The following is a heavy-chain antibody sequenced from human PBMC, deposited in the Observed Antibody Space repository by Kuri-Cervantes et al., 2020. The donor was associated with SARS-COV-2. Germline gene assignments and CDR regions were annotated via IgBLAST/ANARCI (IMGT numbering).Heavy chain of an antibody. V-gene: IGHV4-39*07. CDR2: IKYSGST. J-gene: IGHJ6*03. Sequence: SETLSLTCTVSGGSISSSSYYWGWIRQPPGKGLEWIGSIKYSGSTYYNPSLKSRVTISVDTSKNQFSLKLSSVTAADTAVYYCARDKGTYKKSYYYYYYMDVWGKGTTVTVSS. D-gene: IGHD1-14*01. CDR1: GGSISSSSYY. CDR3: ARDKGTYKKSYYYYYYMDV.